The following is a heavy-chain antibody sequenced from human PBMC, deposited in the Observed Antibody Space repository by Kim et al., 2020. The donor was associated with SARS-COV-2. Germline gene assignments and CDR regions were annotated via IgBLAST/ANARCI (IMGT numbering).Heavy chain of an antibody. D-gene: IGHD3-16*01. CDR3: ARDLDYDYVWGSYAGNWFDP. Sequence: FTISRDNAKNSLYLQMNSLRAEDTAVYYCARDLDYDYVWGSYAGNWFDPWGQGTLVTVSS. J-gene: IGHJ5*02. V-gene: IGHV3-11*06.